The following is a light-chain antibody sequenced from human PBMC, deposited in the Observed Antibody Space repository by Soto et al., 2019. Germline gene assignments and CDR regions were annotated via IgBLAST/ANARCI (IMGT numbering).Light chain of an antibody. Sequence: EIVLTQSPATLSLSPGEGATLSCRASQSVSSYLAWYQQKPGQAPRLLIYDASNRATGIPARFSGSGSGTDFTLAISSLDPEDFALYCCQPSNRWPPGATFGGGTKIEI. CDR1: QSVSSY. J-gene: IGKJ4*01. V-gene: IGKV3-11*01. CDR2: DAS. CDR3: QPSNRWPPGAT.